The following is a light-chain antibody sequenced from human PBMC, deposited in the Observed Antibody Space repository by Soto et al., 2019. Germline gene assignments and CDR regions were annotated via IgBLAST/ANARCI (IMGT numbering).Light chain of an antibody. V-gene: IGLV1-47*01. CDR3: ATWDDSLRGYI. CDR2: RNH. J-gene: IGLJ1*01. Sequence: QSVLTQPPSASGTPGQTVTISCSGSSSNIGSNYVYWYQQLPGTAPKLLIYRNHQRPSGVPDRFSGSKSGTSGSLAISGLRSEDDADYYCATWDDSLRGYIFGPGTKVNVL. CDR1: SSNIGSNY.